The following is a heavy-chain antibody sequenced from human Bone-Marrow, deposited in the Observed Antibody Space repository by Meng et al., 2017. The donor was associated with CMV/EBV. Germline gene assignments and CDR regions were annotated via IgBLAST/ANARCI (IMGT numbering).Heavy chain of an antibody. CDR1: GFTFSSYA. J-gene: IGHJ4*02. V-gene: IGHV3-30-3*01. D-gene: IGHD2-15*01. Sequence: GGSLRLSCAASGFTFSSYAMHWVRQAPGKGLEWVAVISYDGSNKYYADSVKGRFTISRDNSKNTLYLQMNSLRAEDTAVYYCARASCSGGSCYSLIDYWGEGTLVTVSS. CDR2: ISYDGSNK. CDR3: ARASCSGGSCYSLIDY.